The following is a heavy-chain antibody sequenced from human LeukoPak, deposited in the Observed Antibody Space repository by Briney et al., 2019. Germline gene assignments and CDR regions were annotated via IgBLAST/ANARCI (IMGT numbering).Heavy chain of an antibody. V-gene: IGHV1-18*01. D-gene: IGHD4-23*01. CDR3: ARDSSNSVEKNWFDP. J-gene: IGHJ5*02. CDR1: GYTFTSYG. CDR2: ISAYNGNT. Sequence: ASVKVSCKTSGYTFTSYGISWVRQAPGQGLEWMGWISAYNGNTNYAQKLQGRVTMTTDTSTSTAYMELRSLRSDDTAVYYCARDSSNSVEKNWFDPWGQGTLVTVSS.